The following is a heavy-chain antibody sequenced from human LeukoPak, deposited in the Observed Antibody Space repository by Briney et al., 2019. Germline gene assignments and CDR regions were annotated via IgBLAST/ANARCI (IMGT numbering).Heavy chain of an antibody. J-gene: IGHJ3*02. CDR1: GGPISSYY. CDR3: ARDLKYCSGGSCYLAFAFDI. CDR2: IYTRRST. Sequence: SVTLSLICTVSGGPISSYYWSWIPQPARKGLEWIGRIYTRRSTNYNPSLKSRVTMSVDTSKNQFSLKLSSVTAADTAVYYCARDLKYCSGGSCYLAFAFDIWGQGTMVTVSS. V-gene: IGHV4-4*07. D-gene: IGHD2-15*01.